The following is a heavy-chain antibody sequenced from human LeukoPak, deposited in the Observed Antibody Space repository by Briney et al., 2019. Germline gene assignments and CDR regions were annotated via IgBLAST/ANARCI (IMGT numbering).Heavy chain of an antibody. Sequence: PSETLSLTCAVSGYSISSGYYWGWIRQPPGKGLEWIGSIYHSGSTNYNPSLKSRVTISVDTSKNQFSLKLSSVTAADTAVYYCARRPTITYYYYYYMDVWGKGTTVTISS. J-gene: IGHJ6*03. V-gene: IGHV4-38-2*01. CDR2: IYHSGST. CDR1: GYSISSGYY. D-gene: IGHD3-9*01. CDR3: ARRPTITYYYYYYMDV.